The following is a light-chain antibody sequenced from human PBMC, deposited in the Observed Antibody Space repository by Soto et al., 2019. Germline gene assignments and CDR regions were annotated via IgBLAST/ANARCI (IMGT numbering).Light chain of an antibody. V-gene: IGKV1-12*01. CDR3: QQGDSFPFT. CDR1: QDISTW. J-gene: IGKJ4*01. Sequence: DIHMTQSPSSVSASVGDRVTITCRASQDISTWVAWYQQKPGKAPKLLISAASTLQSGVPRRFSGSGSGTDFTLIISGLQPEDFATYFCQQGDSFPFTFGGGTKVDIK. CDR2: AAS.